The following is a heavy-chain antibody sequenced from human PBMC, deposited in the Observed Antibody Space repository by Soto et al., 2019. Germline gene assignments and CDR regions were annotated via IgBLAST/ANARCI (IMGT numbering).Heavy chain of an antibody. CDR1: GFTFSSYA. Sequence: QVQLVESGGGVVQLGRSLRLSCAASGFTFSSYAMHWVRQAPGKGLEWVAVISYDGSNKYYADSVKGRFTISRDNSKNTLYLQMNSLRAEDTAVYYCASDITDKAMAQDFDYWGQGTLVTVSS. CDR2: ISYDGSNK. CDR3: ASDITDKAMAQDFDY. V-gene: IGHV3-30-3*01. J-gene: IGHJ4*02. D-gene: IGHD5-18*01.